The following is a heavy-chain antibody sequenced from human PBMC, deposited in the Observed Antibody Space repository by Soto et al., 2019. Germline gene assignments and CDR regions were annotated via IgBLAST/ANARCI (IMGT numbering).Heavy chain of an antibody. D-gene: IGHD6-6*01. Sequence: GGSLRLSCAASGFTFSDYYMSWIRQAPGKGLEWVSYISSSGSTIYYADSVKGRFTISRDYAKNSLYLHMNSLRAEDTAGYYWARDRASSSFDYWGQGTLVTVSS. CDR2: ISSSGSTI. CDR3: ARDRASSSFDY. J-gene: IGHJ4*02. V-gene: IGHV3-11*01. CDR1: GFTFSDYY.